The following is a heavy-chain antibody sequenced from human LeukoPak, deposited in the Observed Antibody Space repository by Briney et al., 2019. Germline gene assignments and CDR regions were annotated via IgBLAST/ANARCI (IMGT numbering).Heavy chain of an antibody. CDR3: ARDLGFYYDSSGYYHHDAFDI. J-gene: IGHJ3*02. D-gene: IGHD3-22*01. CDR2: IYTSGST. CDR1: GVSISSGSYY. Sequence: SQTLSLTCTVSGVSISSGSYYWSWIRQPAGKGLEWIGRIYTSGSTNYNPSLKSRVTISVDTSKNQFSLKLSSVTAADTAVYYCARDLGFYYDSSGYYHHDAFDIWGQGTMVTVSS. V-gene: IGHV4-61*02.